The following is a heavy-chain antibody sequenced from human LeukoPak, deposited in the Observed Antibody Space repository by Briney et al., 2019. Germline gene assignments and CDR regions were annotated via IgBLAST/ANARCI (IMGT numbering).Heavy chain of an antibody. CDR2: ISYDGSNK. J-gene: IGHJ4*02. CDR1: GFTFSSYG. V-gene: IGHV3-30*18. CDR3: AKDPSSSGWYFDY. Sequence: GGSLRLSCAASGFTFSSYGMHWVRQAPGKGLEWVAVISYDGSNKYYADSVKGRFTISRDNSKNTLYLQMNSLRAEDTAVYYCAKDPSSSGWYFDYWGQGTLVTVSS. D-gene: IGHD6-19*01.